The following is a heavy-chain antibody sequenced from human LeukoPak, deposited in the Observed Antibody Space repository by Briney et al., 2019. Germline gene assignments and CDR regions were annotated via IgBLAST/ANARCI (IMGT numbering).Heavy chain of an antibody. CDR1: GYTFTGYD. D-gene: IGHD3-10*01. J-gene: IGHJ4*02. CDR3: VRDYYGSGSYSRDY. Sequence: ASVKVSCKPSGYTFTGYDIHWVRQAPGQGLQWMGWMKPSTGATNYAQEFQGRVTMTRDTSVGTAHMELSRLTPDDTALYYCVRDYYGSGSYSRDYWGQGTLVTLSS. CDR2: MKPSTGAT. V-gene: IGHV1-2*02.